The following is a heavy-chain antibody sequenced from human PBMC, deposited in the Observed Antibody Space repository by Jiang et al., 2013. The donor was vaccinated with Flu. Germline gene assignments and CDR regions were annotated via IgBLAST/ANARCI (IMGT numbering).Heavy chain of an antibody. Sequence: QTLSLTCAISGDSVSSDSATWNWIRQSPSRGLEWLGRTYYRSKWYNDYAVSVKSRITINPDTAKNQFSLQLNSVTPEDTAVYYCARDRSRDGYKQRFDYWGQGTLVTVSS. D-gene: IGHD5-24*01. CDR1: GDSVSSDSAT. CDR3: ARDRSRDGYKQRFDY. V-gene: IGHV6-1*01. CDR2: TYYRSKWYN. J-gene: IGHJ4*02.